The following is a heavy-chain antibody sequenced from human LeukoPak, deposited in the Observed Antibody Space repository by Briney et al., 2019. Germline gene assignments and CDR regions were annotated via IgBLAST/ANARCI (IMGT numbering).Heavy chain of an antibody. D-gene: IGHD3-16*02. CDR3: ARGRRITFGGVNVIDAFDI. V-gene: IGHV4-38-2*02. J-gene: IGHJ3*02. Sequence: SETLSLTCTVSGYSISSGYYWGWIRQPPGKGLEWIGSIYHSGSTYYNPSLKSRVTISVDTSKNQFSLKLSSVTAADTAVYYCARGRRITFGGVNVIDAFDIWGQGTMVTVSS. CDR1: GYSISSGYY. CDR2: IYHSGST.